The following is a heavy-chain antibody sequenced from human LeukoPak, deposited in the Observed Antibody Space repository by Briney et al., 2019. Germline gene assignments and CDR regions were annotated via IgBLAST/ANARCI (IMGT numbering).Heavy chain of an antibody. J-gene: IGHJ3*02. Sequence: PSETLSLTCTVSGGSISSGGYYWSWIRQHPGKGLEWIGYIYYSGSTYYNPSLKSRVTISVDTSKNQFSLKLGSVTAADTAVYYCASALTQSDAFDIWGQGTMVTVSS. CDR1: GGSISSGGYY. CDR3: ASALTQSDAFDI. V-gene: IGHV4-31*03. CDR2: IYYSGST. D-gene: IGHD3-16*01.